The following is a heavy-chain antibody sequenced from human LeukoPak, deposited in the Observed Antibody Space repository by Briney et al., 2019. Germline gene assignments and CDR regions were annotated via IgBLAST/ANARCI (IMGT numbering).Heavy chain of an antibody. CDR1: GFTFSNYA. J-gene: IGHJ6*02. V-gene: IGHV3-23*01. D-gene: IGHD3-10*01. CDR2: IDYSGGSI. Sequence: GGSLRPSCAASGFTFSNYAMTWVRQAPGKGLEWVSTIDYSGGSIYYADSVKGRFTISRDNSKNTLYMQMNSLRAEDTAIYCCAKVPYSDYGSGRPPFMDVWGQGTTVAVS. CDR3: AKVPYSDYGSGRPPFMDV.